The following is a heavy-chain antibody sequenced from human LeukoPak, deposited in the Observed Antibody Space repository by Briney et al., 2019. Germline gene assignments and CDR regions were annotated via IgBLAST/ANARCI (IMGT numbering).Heavy chain of an antibody. Sequence: GGSLRLSCAVSGFTFSSYAMSWVRQAPGKGLEWVSGISGSGGSTYYADSVKGRFTISRDNSKKTLYLQMNSLRAEDTAVYYCARVSMITFGGVIAAPDYWGQGTLVTVSS. D-gene: IGHD3-16*02. CDR2: ISGSGGST. V-gene: IGHV3-23*01. CDR3: ARVSMITFGGVIAAPDY. CDR1: GFTFSSYA. J-gene: IGHJ4*02.